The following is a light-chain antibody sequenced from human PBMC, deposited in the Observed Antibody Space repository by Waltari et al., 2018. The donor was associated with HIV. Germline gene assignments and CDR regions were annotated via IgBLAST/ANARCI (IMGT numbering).Light chain of an antibody. CDR3: RSYTGGNRVI. J-gene: IGLJ2*01. V-gene: IGLV2-8*01. CDR1: SSDVGSYNY. CDR2: EVS. Sequence: QSALTQPPSASGSPGQSVTLTCTGTSSDVGSYNYVPRYQQHPGKAPKLLISEVSKRPSGVPDRFSGYKSGNTASLTVSGLQAEDEADYYCRSYTGGNRVIFGGGTKLTVL.